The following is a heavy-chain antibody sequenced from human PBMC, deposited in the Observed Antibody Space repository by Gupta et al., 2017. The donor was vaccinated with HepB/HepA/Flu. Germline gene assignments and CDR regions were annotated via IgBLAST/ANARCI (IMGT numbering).Heavy chain of an antibody. V-gene: IGHV1-69*04. J-gene: IGHJ5*02. CDR2: IIPILGIA. D-gene: IGHD2-2*01. CDR3: AGPAHIGGGLHP. Sequence: QVQLVHAGAEVKKPVSTVKVSCKASGGPFSSYAISWVRQAPGQGLEWMGRIIPILGIANDAQKVQGRVTINEYKSTRTAYMELSSLRFEDTAVYHCAGPAHIGGGLHPGCQGTMVTVCS. CDR1: GGPFSSYA.